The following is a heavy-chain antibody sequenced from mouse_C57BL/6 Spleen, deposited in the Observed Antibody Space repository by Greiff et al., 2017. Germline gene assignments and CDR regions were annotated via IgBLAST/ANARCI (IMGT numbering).Heavy chain of an antibody. D-gene: IGHD3-3*01. CDR2: IWRGGST. Sequence: QVQLQQSGPGLVQPSQSLSITCTVSGFSFTSYGVHWVRQSPGKGLEWLGVIWRGGSTDYNAAFMSRLSITKDNSKSQVFFKMNSLQADDTAIYYCAKNLPGTGYAMDYWGQGTSVTVSS. CDR1: GFSFTSYG. CDR3: AKNLPGTGYAMDY. V-gene: IGHV2-5*01. J-gene: IGHJ4*01.